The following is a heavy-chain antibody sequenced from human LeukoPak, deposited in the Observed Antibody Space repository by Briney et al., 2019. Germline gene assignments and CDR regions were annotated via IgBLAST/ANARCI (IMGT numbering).Heavy chain of an antibody. D-gene: IGHD1-1*01. CDR2: ISSSGTSM. V-gene: IGHV3-48*03. CDR1: GFTFSTYE. Sequence: PGGSLRLSCAASGFTFSTYEMNWVRQAPGKGLEWISYISSSGTSMYYADSVKGRFTISRDNTKNSLYLQMNSLRAEDMAVYYCARDGQLGYYFDYWGQGTLVTVSS. J-gene: IGHJ4*02. CDR3: ARDGQLGYYFDY.